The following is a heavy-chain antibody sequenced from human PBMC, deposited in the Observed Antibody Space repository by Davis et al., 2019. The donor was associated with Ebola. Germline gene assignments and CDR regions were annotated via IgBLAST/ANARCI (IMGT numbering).Heavy chain of an antibody. V-gene: IGHV4-59*01. CDR2: IYYSGST. CDR1: GGSISSYY. J-gene: IGHJ6*02. D-gene: IGHD2-8*02. CDR3: ARDIVLGYGMDV. Sequence: SETLSLTCTVSGGSISSYYWSWIRQPPGKGLEWIGYIYYSGSTNYNPSLKSRVTISVDTSKNQFSLKLSSVTAADTAVYYCARDIVLGYGMDVWGQGTTVTVSS.